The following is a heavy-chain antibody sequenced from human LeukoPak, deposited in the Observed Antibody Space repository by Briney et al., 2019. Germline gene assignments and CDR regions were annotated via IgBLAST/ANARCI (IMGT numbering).Heavy chain of an antibody. CDR1: GFTFSSYG. D-gene: IGHD2-2*01. CDR3: SQLILFHYYYMDV. J-gene: IGHJ6*03. Sequence: GGSLRLSCVASGFTFSSYGMHWVRQAPGKGLECVAFIRYDGSNKYYADSVKGRFTISRDNSKNTLYLQMNSLRAEDTAVYYCSQLILFHYYYMDVWGRGTTVTVSS. V-gene: IGHV3-30*02. CDR2: IRYDGSNK.